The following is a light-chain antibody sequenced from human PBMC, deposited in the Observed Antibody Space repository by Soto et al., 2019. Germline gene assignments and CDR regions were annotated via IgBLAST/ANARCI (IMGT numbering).Light chain of an antibody. CDR3: QRYSTWALT. CDR2: DTS. J-gene: IGKJ4*01. Sequence: SASQGIGDTLAWYQHKPGQTPRLLIYDTSTRATGVPARFSGSRSGPEWHPCCTALQTENFALSYCQRYSTWALTFGGGTKVDIK. V-gene: IGKV3-15*01. CDR1: QGIGDT.